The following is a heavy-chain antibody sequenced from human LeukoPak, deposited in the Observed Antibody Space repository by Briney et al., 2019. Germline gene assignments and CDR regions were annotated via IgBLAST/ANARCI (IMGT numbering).Heavy chain of an antibody. J-gene: IGHJ4*02. CDR3: ARDLEMATISIGGY. D-gene: IGHD5-24*01. CDR1: GYTFTSYD. Sequence: ASVKVSCKASGYTFTSYDINWVRQATGQGLEWMGWMNPNSGNTGYAQKFQGRVTMTRNTSISTAYMELSSLRSEDTAVYYCARDLEMATISIGGYWGQGTLVTVSS. CDR2: MNPNSGNT. V-gene: IGHV1-8*01.